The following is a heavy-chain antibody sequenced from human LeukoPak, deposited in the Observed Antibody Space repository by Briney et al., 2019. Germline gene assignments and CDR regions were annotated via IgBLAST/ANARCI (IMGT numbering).Heavy chain of an antibody. CDR3: AGLIRPGWFDP. D-gene: IGHD1-14*01. CDR1: GYSISSGYY. J-gene: IGHJ5*02. V-gene: IGHV4-38-2*02. CDR2: IYHSGTT. Sequence: PSETLSLTCTVSGYSISSGYYWGWIRQPPGKGLEWIAYIYHSGTTYYNPSLKSRATISVGTSKNQFSLKLSSVTAADTAVYYCAGLIRPGWFDPWGQGTLVTVSS.